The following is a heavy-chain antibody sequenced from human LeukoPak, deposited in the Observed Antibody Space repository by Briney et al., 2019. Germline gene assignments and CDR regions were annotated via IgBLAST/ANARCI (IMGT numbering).Heavy chain of an antibody. J-gene: IGHJ4*02. Sequence: PGGSLRLSCAASGFTFSNYWMRWVRQAPGKGLVWVSRINSDGSTTTYADSVKGRFTISRDNAKNTLYLQMNSLRAEDTAVYYCAREAGYSSSWSYWGQGTLVTVSS. CDR2: INSDGSTT. D-gene: IGHD6-13*01. CDR1: GFTFSNYW. CDR3: AREAGYSSSWSY. V-gene: IGHV3-74*01.